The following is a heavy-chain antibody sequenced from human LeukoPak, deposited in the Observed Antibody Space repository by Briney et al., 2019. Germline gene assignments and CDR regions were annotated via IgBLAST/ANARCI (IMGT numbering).Heavy chain of an antibody. Sequence: GGSLRLSCAASGFIVSSNYMSWVRQAPGKGLEWVSVIYTGGTTYYADPVKGRFTISRDNSKNTLYLQMNSLRAEDTAVYYCATDYSSGWYPTSVFDYWGQGTLVTVSS. D-gene: IGHD6-19*01. CDR2: IYTGGTT. CDR1: GFIVSSNY. J-gene: IGHJ4*02. V-gene: IGHV3-53*01. CDR3: ATDYSSGWYPTSVFDY.